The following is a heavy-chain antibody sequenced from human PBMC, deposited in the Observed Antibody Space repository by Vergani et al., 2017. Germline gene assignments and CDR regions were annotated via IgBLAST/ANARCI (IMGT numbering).Heavy chain of an antibody. J-gene: IGHJ5*02. Sequence: EVQLLESGGDLVQPGGSLRLSCAASGFSFPTYAMRWFRQAPGRGLDWVSTINTHGDYTRYADSVKGRFTISRDNSKSTLYLQMNSLRAEDTAIYYCAKGGWNYWFDAWGQGTLVIVS. CDR1: GFSFPTYA. CDR3: AKGGWNYWFDA. CDR2: INTHGDYT. D-gene: IGHD1-1*01. V-gene: IGHV3-23*01.